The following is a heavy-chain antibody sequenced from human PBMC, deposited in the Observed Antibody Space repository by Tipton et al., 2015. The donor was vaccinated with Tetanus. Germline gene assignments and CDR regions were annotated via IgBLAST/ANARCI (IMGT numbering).Heavy chain of an antibody. CDR2: IYYSGST. D-gene: IGHD1-26*01. V-gene: IGHV4-31*03. CDR3: ARDQARGARGWNYFDH. Sequence: TLSFTCTVSGGPISSGGYYWSWIRQHPGKGLEWIGDIYYSGSTYYNPSLKSRVTLSVDTSKNQFSLKLNSVSAADTAVYYCARDQARGARGWNYFDHWGQGTLVTVSS. CDR1: GGPISSGGYY. J-gene: IGHJ4*02.